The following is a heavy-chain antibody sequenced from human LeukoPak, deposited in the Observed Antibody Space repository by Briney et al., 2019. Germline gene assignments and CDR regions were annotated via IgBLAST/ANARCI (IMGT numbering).Heavy chain of an antibody. J-gene: IGHJ4*02. CDR3: ARDNIGPGYFDY. D-gene: IGHD3-10*01. V-gene: IGHV4-31*03. Sequence: SETLSLTCTVSGGSISSGGYYWSWICQHPGKGLEWIGYIYYSGSTYYNPSLKSRVTISVDTSKNQFSLKLSSVTAADTAVYYCARDNIGPGYFDYWGQGTLVTVSS. CDR2: IYYSGST. CDR1: GGSISSGGYY.